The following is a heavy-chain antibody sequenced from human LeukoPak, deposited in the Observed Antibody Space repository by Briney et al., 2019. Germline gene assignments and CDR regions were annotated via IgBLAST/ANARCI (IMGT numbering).Heavy chain of an antibody. CDR3: ARLRTGGNYYYYGMDV. J-gene: IGHJ6*02. CDR1: GYSFTSYW. Sequence: GESLKISCKGSGYSFTSYWIGWVRQMPGKGLEWMGIIYPGDSDTRYSSSFQGQVTISADKSISTAYLQWSSLKASDTAMYYCARLRTGGNYYYYGMDVWGQGTTVTVSS. CDR2: IYPGDSDT. D-gene: IGHD4-17*01. V-gene: IGHV5-51*01.